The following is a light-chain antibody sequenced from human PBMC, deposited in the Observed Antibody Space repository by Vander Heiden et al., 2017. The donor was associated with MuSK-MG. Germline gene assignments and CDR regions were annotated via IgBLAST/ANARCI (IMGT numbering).Light chain of an antibody. CDR2: HNS. V-gene: IGLV1-40*01. J-gene: IGLJ1*01. CDR1: SSNIGAGYD. Sequence: QSVLTQPPSVSGAPGQRVTISCTGSSSNIGAGYDVHWYQHLPGTAPKLLIYHNSNRPSGVPDRFSGSNSGTLASLAITGLQAEDEADYYCQSYDGSLRAYVFGTGTKVTVL. CDR3: QSYDGSLRAYV.